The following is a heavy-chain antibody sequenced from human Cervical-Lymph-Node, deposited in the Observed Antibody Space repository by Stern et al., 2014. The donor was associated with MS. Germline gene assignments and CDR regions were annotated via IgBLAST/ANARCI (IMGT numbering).Heavy chain of an antibody. J-gene: IGHJ4*02. CDR3: AIHSYTKFFDY. CDR1: GYTFTSYA. Sequence: VHLVESGSELKKPGASVKVSCKASGYTFTSYALNWVRQAPGQGLEWMGWISTNTGNPTYAQGFTGRFVFSLDTSVSTAYLQIDSLRAEDIAFYYCAIHSYTKFFDYWGQGTLVTVSS. V-gene: IGHV7-4-1*01. D-gene: IGHD1-26*01. CDR2: ISTNTGNP.